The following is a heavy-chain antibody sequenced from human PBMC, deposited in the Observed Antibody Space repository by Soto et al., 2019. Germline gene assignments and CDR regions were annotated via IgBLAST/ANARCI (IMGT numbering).Heavy chain of an antibody. J-gene: IGHJ4*02. CDR3: ATLPPRIVVVVLPIPS. Sequence: SETLSLTCVVSGGSISSTNWWTWVRQTPGKGLEWIGEIYHTGSIKYNPSLKNRVTISLDKSNIQFSLNLKSVTVADTAVYYCATLPPRIVVVVLPIPSWGQGTLVTVSS. CDR2: IYHTGSI. V-gene: IGHV4-4*02. D-gene: IGHD2-15*01. CDR1: GGSISSTNW.